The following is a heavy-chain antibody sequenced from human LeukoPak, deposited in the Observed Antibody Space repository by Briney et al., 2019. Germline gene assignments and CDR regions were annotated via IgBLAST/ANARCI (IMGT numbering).Heavy chain of an antibody. CDR1: GGSFSGYY. CDR2: INHSGST. CDR3: AAIAVAGTGDFDY. V-gene: IGHV4-34*01. Sequence: TSSETLSLTCAVYGGSFSGYYWSWIRQPPGKGLEWIGEINHSGSTNYNPSLKSRVTISVDTSKNQFSLKLSSVTAADTAAYYCAAIAVAGTGDFDYWGQGTLVTVSS. D-gene: IGHD6-19*01. J-gene: IGHJ4*02.